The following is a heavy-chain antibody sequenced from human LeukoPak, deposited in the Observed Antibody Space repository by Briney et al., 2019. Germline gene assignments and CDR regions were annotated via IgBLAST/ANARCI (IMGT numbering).Heavy chain of an antibody. Sequence: ASVKVFCRAFGYTFTSNCMHWVRQAPGPGPKWMGVISPSGGSTTYAQKFQGRVTLTRDMSTSTDYLELSSLRSEDTAVYYCARQFTFYDRRRGTYVWSDAIDIWGQGTMVTVSS. D-gene: IGHD2/OR15-2a*01. V-gene: IGHV1-46*01. J-gene: IGHJ3*02. CDR3: ARQFTFYDRRRGTYVWSDAIDI. CDR2: ISPSGGST. CDR1: GYTFTSNC.